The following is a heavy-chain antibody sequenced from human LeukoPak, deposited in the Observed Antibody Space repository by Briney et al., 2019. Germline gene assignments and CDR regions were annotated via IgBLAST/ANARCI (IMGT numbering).Heavy chain of an antibody. V-gene: IGHV3-53*04. D-gene: IGHD4-23*01. CDR3: AGWGGNSN. Sequence: GGSLRLSCAVSGFTVSDNHVSWVRQAPGKGPEWVSVIYNSGDTYYADSVKGRFTISRHNSKNTVYFQMTSLRAEDTAVYYCAGWGGNSNWGPGTLVTVSS. CDR1: GFTVSDNH. CDR2: IYNSGDT. J-gene: IGHJ4*02.